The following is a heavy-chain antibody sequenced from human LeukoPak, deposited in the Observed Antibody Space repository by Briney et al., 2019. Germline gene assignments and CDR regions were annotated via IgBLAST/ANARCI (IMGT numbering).Heavy chain of an antibody. CDR2: IYYSGST. CDR3: ADYIAAAGAEYFQH. V-gene: IGHV4-59*01. D-gene: IGHD6-13*01. Sequence: SETLSLTCTVSGGSISSYYWSWIRQPPGKGLEWVVYIYYSGSTNYNPSLKSRVTISVDTSKNQFSLKLSSVTAADTAVYYCADYIAAAGAEYFQHWGQGTLVTVSS. CDR1: GGSISSYY. J-gene: IGHJ1*01.